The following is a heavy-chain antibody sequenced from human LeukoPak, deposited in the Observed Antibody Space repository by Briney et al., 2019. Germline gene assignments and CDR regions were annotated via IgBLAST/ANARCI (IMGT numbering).Heavy chain of an antibody. D-gene: IGHD4-17*01. CDR1: GFTVSSNY. CDR2: ISGSGGST. J-gene: IGHJ4*02. Sequence: GSLRLSCAASGFTVSSNYMSWVRQAPGKGLEWVSAISGSGGSTYYADSVKGRFTISRDNSKNTLYLQMNSLRAEDTAVYYCAKAPAHYGDYFDYWGQGTLVTVSS. V-gene: IGHV3-23*01. CDR3: AKAPAHYGDYFDY.